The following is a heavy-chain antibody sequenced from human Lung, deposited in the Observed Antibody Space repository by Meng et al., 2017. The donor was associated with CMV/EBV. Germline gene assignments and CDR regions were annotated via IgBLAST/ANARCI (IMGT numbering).Heavy chain of an antibody. J-gene: IGHJ5*02. Sequence: VKRPGASVKFASKASGYTFTSYAINWVRQATGQGLEWMGWMNPNSGNTGYAQKFQGRVTMTRNTSISTAYMELSSLRSEDTAVYYCARGYCSGGSCPVFDPWGQGTLVTVSS. CDR3: ARGYCSGGSCPVFDP. CDR1: GYTFTSYA. D-gene: IGHD2-15*01. V-gene: IGHV1-8*01. CDR2: MNPNSGNT.